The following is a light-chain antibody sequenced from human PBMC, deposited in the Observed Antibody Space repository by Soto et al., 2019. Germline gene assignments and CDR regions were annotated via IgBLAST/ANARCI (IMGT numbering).Light chain of an antibody. Sequence: EIVMTQSPATLSVSPGERATLSCRASQSVSTNLAWYQQTPGQAPRLLIFGASARATGIPARFSGSGSGTAFTLTITSLQSEDFAVYYCQQYNNWLGTFGQGTKVEIK. CDR1: QSVSTN. CDR2: GAS. V-gene: IGKV3-15*01. J-gene: IGKJ1*01. CDR3: QQYNNWLGT.